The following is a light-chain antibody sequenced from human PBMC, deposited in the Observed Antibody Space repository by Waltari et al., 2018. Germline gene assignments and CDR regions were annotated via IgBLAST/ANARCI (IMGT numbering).Light chain of an antibody. CDR1: QGISNY. Sequence: DIQMTQSPSSVSASVGDRVTITCRASQGISNYLAWYQQKPGKAPKFLIYAASILQILVPSRFSGSGSRTEFTLTINGLQPEDFATYFCQQGNNFPPTFGQGTEVEI. CDR2: AAS. CDR3: QQGNNFPPT. V-gene: IGKV1-12*01. J-gene: IGKJ1*01.